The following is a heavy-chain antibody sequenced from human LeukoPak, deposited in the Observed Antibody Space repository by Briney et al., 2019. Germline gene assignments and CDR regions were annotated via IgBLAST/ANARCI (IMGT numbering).Heavy chain of an antibody. D-gene: IGHD5-12*01. CDR1: GFTFSNLA. CDR3: AKEGGIVATPTVFDY. J-gene: IGHJ4*02. CDR2: ISGSRGSP. V-gene: IGHV3-23*01. Sequence: GGSLRLSCAASGFTFSNLAMSWVRQAPPQGQERVSAISGSRGSPYYPDSLKGRFNISRDNSKNTLYLQMNSLRAEDTAVYYCAKEGGIVATPTVFDYWGQGTLVTVSP.